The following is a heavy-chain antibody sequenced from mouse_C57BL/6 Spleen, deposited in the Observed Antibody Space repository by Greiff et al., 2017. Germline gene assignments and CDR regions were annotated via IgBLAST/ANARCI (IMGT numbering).Heavy chain of an antibody. CDR2: ISSGSCTI. CDR3: ARETAQAPYD. Sequence: EVQLVESGGGLVKPGGSLKLSCAASGFTFSDYGMHWVRQAPEKGLAWVAYISSGSCTIYYADTVKGQFTISRDHAKNTLFLQMPRLRSEDTAMYYCARETAQAPYDWGQGTTLTVSS. J-gene: IGHJ2*01. CDR1: GFTFSDYG. D-gene: IGHD3-2*02. V-gene: IGHV5-17*01.